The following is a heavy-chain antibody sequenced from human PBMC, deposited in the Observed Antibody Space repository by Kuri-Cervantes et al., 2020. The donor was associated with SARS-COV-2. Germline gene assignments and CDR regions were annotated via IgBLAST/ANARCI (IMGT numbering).Heavy chain of an antibody. CDR2: INHSGST. CDR1: GGSFSGYY. CDR3: AKDPLFRGTYDLGKLDS. V-gene: IGHV4-34*01. J-gene: IGHJ4*02. D-gene: IGHD3-3*01. Sequence: SETLSLTCAVYGGSFSGYYWSWIRQPPGKGLEWIGEINHSGSTNYNPSLKSRVTVSVDTSKNQFSLKLSSVTAADTAVYYCAKDPLFRGTYDLGKLDSWGWGTLVTVSS.